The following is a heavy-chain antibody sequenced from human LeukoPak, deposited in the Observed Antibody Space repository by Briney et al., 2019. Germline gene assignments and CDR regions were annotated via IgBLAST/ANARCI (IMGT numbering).Heavy chain of an antibody. Sequence: ASVKVSCRASGYTFTGYYMHWVRQAPGQGLEWMGWINPNSGGTNYAQKFQGWVTMTRDTSISTAYMELSRLRSDDTAVYYCARGEGITMVRGVISPPYYYGMDVWGQGTTVTVSS. CDR2: INPNSGGT. CDR1: GYTFTGYY. V-gene: IGHV1-2*04. J-gene: IGHJ6*02. D-gene: IGHD3-10*01. CDR3: ARGEGITMVRGVISPPYYYGMDV.